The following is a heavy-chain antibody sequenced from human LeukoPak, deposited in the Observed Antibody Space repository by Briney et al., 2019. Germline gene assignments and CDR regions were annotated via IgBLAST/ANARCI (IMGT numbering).Heavy chain of an antibody. D-gene: IGHD1-26*01. CDR1: GGTFSSYA. J-gene: IGHJ3*02. Sequence: SVKVSCKASGGTFSSYAISWVRQAPGQGLEWMGGIIPILGTANYAQKFQGRVTITTDESTSTAYMELSSLRSEDTAVYYCAHLAGDYSGSYPPDAFDIWGQGTMVTVSS. CDR3: AHLAGDYSGSYPPDAFDI. V-gene: IGHV1-69*05. CDR2: IIPILGTA.